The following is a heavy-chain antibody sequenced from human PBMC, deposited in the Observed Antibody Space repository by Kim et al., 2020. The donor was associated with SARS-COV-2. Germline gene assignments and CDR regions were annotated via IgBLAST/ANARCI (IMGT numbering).Heavy chain of an antibody. J-gene: IGHJ3*02. CDR2: IYYSGST. CDR1: GGSISSSSYY. CDR3: VLTGTDLAAPPDAFDI. V-gene: IGHV4-39*01. D-gene: IGHD1-20*01. Sequence: SETLSLTCTVSGGSISSSSYYWGWIRQPPGKGLEWIGSIYYSGSTYYNPSLKSRVTISVDTSKNQFSLKLSSVTAADTAVYYCVLTGTDLAAPPDAFDIWGQGTMVTVSS.